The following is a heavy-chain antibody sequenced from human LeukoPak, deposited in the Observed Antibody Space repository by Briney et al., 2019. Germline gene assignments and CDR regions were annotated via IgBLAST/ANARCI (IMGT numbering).Heavy chain of an antibody. CDR3: ARASRRQYYYDSSGYYQPGY. D-gene: IGHD3-22*01. CDR1: GGSFSGYY. CDR2: INHSGST. Sequence: SETLSLTCAVYGGSFSGYYWSWIRQPPGKGLEWIGEINHSGSTNYNPSLKSRVTISVDTSKNQFSLKLSSVTAADTAVYYCARASRRQYYYDSSGYYQPGYWGQGTLVTVSS. V-gene: IGHV4-34*01. J-gene: IGHJ4*02.